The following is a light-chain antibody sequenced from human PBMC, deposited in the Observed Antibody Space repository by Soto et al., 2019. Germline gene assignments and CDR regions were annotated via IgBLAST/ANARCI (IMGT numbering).Light chain of an antibody. V-gene: IGLV2-23*02. Sequence: QSVLTQPASVSGSPGQSITIPCTGTSVDVGSYNLFSWYQQHPGKAPKLLIYEVTERPSGVSNRFSGSKSGNTASLTISGLQPDDEADYYCCSYAGNSEVFGTGTKVTVL. CDR1: SVDVGSYNL. CDR2: EVT. CDR3: CSYAGNSEV. J-gene: IGLJ1*01.